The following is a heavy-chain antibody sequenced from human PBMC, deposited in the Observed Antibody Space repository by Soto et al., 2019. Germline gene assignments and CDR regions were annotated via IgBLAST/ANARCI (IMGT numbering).Heavy chain of an antibody. Sequence: QVKLQESGPGLVRLPETLSLTCPVSVGSVSSGINYWSWIRRPPGKGWGWIGYIYYSGSTNYTPSLKSRVTISVDTSKNQFSLKLSSVTAADTAVYYCARVSRYFSYYYGMDVWGQGTTVTVSS. D-gene: IGHD1-1*01. CDR3: ARVSRYFSYYYGMDV. V-gene: IGHV4-61*01. CDR2: IYYSGST. CDR1: VGSVSSGINY. J-gene: IGHJ6*02.